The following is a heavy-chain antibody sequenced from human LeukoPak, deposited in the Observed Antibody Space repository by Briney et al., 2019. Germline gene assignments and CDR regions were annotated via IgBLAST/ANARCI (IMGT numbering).Heavy chain of an antibody. V-gene: IGHV3-7*01. Sequence: PGGSLRLSCAASGFTFSSYWMSWVRQAPGKGLEWVANIKQDGSEKYYVDSVKGRFTISRDNAKNSLYLQMNSLRAEDTAVYYCARDEGYYPYYFDYWGQGTLVTVSS. CDR2: IKQDGSEK. J-gene: IGHJ4*02. CDR1: GFTFSSYW. CDR3: ARDEGYYPYYFDY. D-gene: IGHD3-22*01.